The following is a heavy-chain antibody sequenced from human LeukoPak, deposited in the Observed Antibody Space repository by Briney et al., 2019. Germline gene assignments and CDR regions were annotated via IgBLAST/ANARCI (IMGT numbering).Heavy chain of an antibody. CDR3: ARDVDCSSTSCQYPEVY. CDR2: ISSSSSYI. J-gene: IGHJ4*02. D-gene: IGHD2-2*01. V-gene: IGHV3-21*01. Sequence: GGSLRLSCAASGFTFSSYSMNWVRQAPGKGLEWVSSISSSSSYIYYADSVKGRFTISRDNAKNSLYLQMNSLRAEDTAVYYCARDVDCSSTSCQYPEVYWGQGTLVTVSS. CDR1: GFTFSSYS.